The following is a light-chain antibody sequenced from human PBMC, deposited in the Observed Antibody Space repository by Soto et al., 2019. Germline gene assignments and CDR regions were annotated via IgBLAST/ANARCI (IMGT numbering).Light chain of an antibody. J-gene: IGLJ3*02. V-gene: IGLV4-69*01. CDR3: QTWDNGISV. CDR1: SGHSTYP. CDR2: LNSDGSH. Sequence: QPVLTQSPSASASLGASVRLTCTLSSGHSTYPIAWHQQQPEKGPRYLMNLNSDGSHTKWDGIPDRFSCSSSGADRYLTISSLQSEDEADYYFQTWDNGISVFGGGTKLTVL.